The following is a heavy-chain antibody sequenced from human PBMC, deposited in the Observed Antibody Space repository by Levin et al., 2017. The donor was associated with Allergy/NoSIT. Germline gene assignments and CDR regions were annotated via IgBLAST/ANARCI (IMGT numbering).Heavy chain of an antibody. J-gene: IGHJ4*02. V-gene: IGHV1-69*02. CDR1: GGTFSTYT. CDR3: ARGTSMVGEIEY. Sequence: ASVKVSCKASGGTFSTYTINWVRQAPGQGPEWMGRIIPILDITTYAQKFQGRVTITADKSTSTAYMELSSLRSEDTAVYYCARGTSMVGEIEYWGQGTLVTVSS. CDR2: IIPILDIT. D-gene: IGHD1-26*01.